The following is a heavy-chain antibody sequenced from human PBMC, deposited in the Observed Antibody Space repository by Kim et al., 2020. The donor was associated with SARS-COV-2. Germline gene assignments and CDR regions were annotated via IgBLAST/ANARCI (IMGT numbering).Heavy chain of an antibody. J-gene: IGHJ4*02. Sequence: TNYSPTLRSRVTMSRDTAQNQFSLKLNAVTAADTAVYYCARDSQSTMFFHWGQRTLVTVSS. CDR2: T. V-gene: IGHV4-4*07. D-gene: IGHD3-10*02. CDR3: ARDSQSTMFFH.